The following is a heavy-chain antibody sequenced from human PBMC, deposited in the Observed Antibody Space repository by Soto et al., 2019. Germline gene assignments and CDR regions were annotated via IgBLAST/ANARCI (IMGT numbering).Heavy chain of an antibody. Sequence: EVQLVESGGGLIQPGGSLRLSCAASGFTVSSNYMSWVRQAPGKGLEWVSVIYSGGSTYYADSVKGRFTISRDNSKHTLYLQMNSMRAEDTAVYYCARARVDRGYPEYFQHWGQGTLVTVSS. CDR3: ARARVDRGYPEYFQH. CDR1: GFTVSSNY. J-gene: IGHJ1*01. V-gene: IGHV3-53*01. CDR2: IYSGGST. D-gene: IGHD5-18*01.